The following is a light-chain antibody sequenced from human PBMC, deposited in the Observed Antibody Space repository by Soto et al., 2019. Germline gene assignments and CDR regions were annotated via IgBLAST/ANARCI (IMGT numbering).Light chain of an antibody. Sequence: QSVLTQPPSVSGAPGQRVTISCTGSSSNIGAGYDVHWYQQLPGTAPKLLIYSDNNRPSGVPDRFSGSKSGTSASLAITGLQAEDETDYSCQSYDSSLSGSAYVFGTGTKLTVL. CDR1: SSNIGAGYD. J-gene: IGLJ1*01. CDR3: QSYDSSLSGSAYV. V-gene: IGLV1-40*01. CDR2: SDN.